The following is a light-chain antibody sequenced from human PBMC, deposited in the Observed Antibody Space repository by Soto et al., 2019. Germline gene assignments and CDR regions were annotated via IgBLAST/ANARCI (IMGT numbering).Light chain of an antibody. CDR2: KVN. CDR1: SSDLGGNTF. CDR3: SSYAGSNNVV. V-gene: IGLV2-8*01. Sequence: QSALTQPPSASGSPGQSVTISCTGTSSDLGGNTFASWYKHHPGKAPKLMFYKVNKRPSGVPDRFSGSKSDNTASLTVSGLQAEDEAEYYCSSYAGSNNVVFGGGTKVTVL. J-gene: IGLJ2*01.